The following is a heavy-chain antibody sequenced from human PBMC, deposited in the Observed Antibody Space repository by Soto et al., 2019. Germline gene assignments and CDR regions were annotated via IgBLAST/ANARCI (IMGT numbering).Heavy chain of an antibody. V-gene: IGHV4-30-4*01. D-gene: IGHD3-16*01. CDR3: ASASTGELWVYANWFDP. J-gene: IGHJ5*02. CDR1: GGSISSGDYY. Sequence: QVQLQEWGPGLVKPSQTLSLTCTVSGGSISSGDYYWSWIRQPPGKGLEWIGFIYYSGGTYYKPSLQSRVTISVDTSKNKFSLNLSSVTAADTAVYYCASASTGELWVYANWFDPWGPGTLVNVSS. CDR2: IYYSGGT.